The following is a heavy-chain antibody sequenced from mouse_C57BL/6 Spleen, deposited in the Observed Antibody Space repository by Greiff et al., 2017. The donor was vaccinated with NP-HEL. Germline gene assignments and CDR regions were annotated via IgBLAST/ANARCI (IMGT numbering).Heavy chain of an antibody. CDR2: ISDGGSYT. Sequence: DVQLQESGGGLVKPGGSLKLSCAASGFTFSSYAMSWVRQTPEKRLEWVATISDGGSYTYYPDNVKGRFTISRDNAKNNLYLQMSHLKSEDTAMYYCARRAGNSTWFAYWGQGTLVTVSA. V-gene: IGHV5-4*01. J-gene: IGHJ3*01. D-gene: IGHD2-1*01. CDR1: GFTFSSYA. CDR3: ARRAGNSTWFAY.